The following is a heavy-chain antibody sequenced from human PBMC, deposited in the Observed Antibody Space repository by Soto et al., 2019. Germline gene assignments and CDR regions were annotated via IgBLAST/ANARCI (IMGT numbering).Heavy chain of an antibody. J-gene: IGHJ4*02. D-gene: IGHD3-22*01. V-gene: IGHV3-48*02. CDR2: ISSSSSTI. CDR3: ASRYYYDSSGYYYPYYY. CDR1: GFTFSNYN. Sequence: GSLRLSCAASGFTFSNYNMNWVRQATGKGLEWVSSISSSSSTIYYADSVKGRFTISRDNAKNSLYLQMNSLRDEDTAVYYCASRYYYDSSGYYYPYYYWGQGTLVTVSS.